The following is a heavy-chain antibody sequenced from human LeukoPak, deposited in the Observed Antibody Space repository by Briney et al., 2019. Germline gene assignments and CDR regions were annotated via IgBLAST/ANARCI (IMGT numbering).Heavy chain of an antibody. D-gene: IGHD3-3*01. CDR1: GDTSTGYY. J-gene: IGHJ4*02. Sequence: SLKVSCKPSGDTSTGYYIHGARHGPAQGREWSGLSGAYNGNTNYAEKLQSRVTMTTDTSTSTAYMELRSLRSDDTAVYYCARAGDFWSGYERLVDYWGQGTLVTVSS. V-gene: IGHV1-18*04. CDR2: SGAYNGNT. CDR3: ARAGDFWSGYERLVDY.